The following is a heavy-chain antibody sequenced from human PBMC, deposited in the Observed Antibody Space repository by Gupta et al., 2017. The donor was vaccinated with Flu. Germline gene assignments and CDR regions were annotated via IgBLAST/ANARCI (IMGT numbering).Heavy chain of an antibody. D-gene: IGHD4-17*01. Sequence: QVQLQQWGAGLLKPSETLSLTCAVYGGSFSGYYWIWIRQPPGKGLEWIGEINHSGSTNYNPSLKSRVTISVDKSKNQFSLKLSSVTAADTAVYYCARVLTVTQARFFDYWGQGTLVTVSS. CDR2: INHSGST. V-gene: IGHV4-34*01. J-gene: IGHJ4*02. CDR3: ARVLTVTQARFFDY. CDR1: GGSFSGYY.